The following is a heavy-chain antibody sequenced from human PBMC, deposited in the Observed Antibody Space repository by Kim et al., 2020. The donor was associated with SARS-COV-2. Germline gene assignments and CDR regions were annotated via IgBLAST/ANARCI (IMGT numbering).Heavy chain of an antibody. J-gene: IGHJ4*02. D-gene: IGHD6-19*01. V-gene: IGHV5-10-1*01. CDR2: IDPSDSYT. Sequence: GESLKISCKGSGYSFTSYWISWVRQMPGKGLEWMGRIDPSDSYTNYSPSFQGHVTISADKSISTAYLQWSSLKASDTAMYYCARLSPRIAVAGPAFDYWGQGTLVTVSS. CDR3: ARLSPRIAVAGPAFDY. CDR1: GYSFTSYW.